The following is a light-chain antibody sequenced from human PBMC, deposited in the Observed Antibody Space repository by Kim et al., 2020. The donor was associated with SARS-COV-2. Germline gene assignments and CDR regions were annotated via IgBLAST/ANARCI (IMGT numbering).Light chain of an antibody. CDR2: EAF. CDR3: QQYGSSPYS. CDR1: QSVGSSL. V-gene: IGKV3-20*01. Sequence: WPPRERATLSCRASQSVGSSLLAGYQQKPGQAPRLLIYEAFKRVAGIPDRFSGSGSGTDFTLTISRPEPEDFAMYYCQQYGSSPYSVGQGTKLEI. J-gene: IGKJ2*03.